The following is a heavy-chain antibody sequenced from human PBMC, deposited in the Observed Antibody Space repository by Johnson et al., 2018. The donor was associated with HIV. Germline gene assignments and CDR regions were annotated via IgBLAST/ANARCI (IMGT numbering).Heavy chain of an antibody. CDR3: ARVTLVLDI. J-gene: IGHJ3*02. Sequence: QMLLVESGGGVVQPGKSLRLSCAASGFTFSSSAMHWVRQAPGQGLQWVALISYDGSIKYFADSVKGRFTISRDNSKNTLHLQMNSLRAEDTAVYYCARVTLVLDIWGQGTMVTVSS. CDR1: GFTFSSSA. CDR2: ISYDGSIK. V-gene: IGHV3-30-3*01. D-gene: IGHD4-23*01.